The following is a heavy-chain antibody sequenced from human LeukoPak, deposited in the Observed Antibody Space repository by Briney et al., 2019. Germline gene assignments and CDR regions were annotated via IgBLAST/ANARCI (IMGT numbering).Heavy chain of an antibody. CDR2: IYYSGCT. CDR1: GGSVSSGSYY. CDR3: ARVRMTALFDY. D-gene: IGHD4-17*01. V-gene: IGHV4-61*01. J-gene: IGHJ4*02. Sequence: SETLSLTCTVSGGSVSSGSYYWSWIRQPPGKGLEWIGYIYYSGCTNYNPSLKSRVTISVDTSKNQFSLKLSSVTAAGTAVYYCARVRMTALFDYWGQGTLVTVSS.